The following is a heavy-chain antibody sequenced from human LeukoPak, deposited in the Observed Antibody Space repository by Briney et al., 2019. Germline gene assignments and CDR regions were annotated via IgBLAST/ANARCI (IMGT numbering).Heavy chain of an antibody. D-gene: IGHD6-13*01. J-gene: IGHJ5*02. V-gene: IGHV4-34*01. CDR2: INHSGST. CDR1: GGSFSGYY. CDR3: ARGRRAAAGWSDWFDP. Sequence: SETLSLTCAVYGGSFSGYYWSWIRQPPGKGLEWIGEINHSGSTNYNPSLKSRVTISVDTSKNQFSLKLSSVTAADTAVYYCARGRRAAAGWSDWFDPWAREPWSPSPQ.